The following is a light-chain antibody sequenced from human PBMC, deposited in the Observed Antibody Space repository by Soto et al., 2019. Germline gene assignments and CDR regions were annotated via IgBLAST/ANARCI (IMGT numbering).Light chain of an antibody. CDR2: DAS. CDR1: LSVSSY. J-gene: IGKJ1*01. CDR3: QQRSNWPLT. Sequence: EIVLTQSPATLSFSPVERATLSCRASLSVSSYLAWYQQKPGQAPRLLIYDASNRATGIPARFSGSGSGTDFTLTISSLEPQDFAVYYCQQRSNWPLTFGQGTKVDIK. V-gene: IGKV3-11*01.